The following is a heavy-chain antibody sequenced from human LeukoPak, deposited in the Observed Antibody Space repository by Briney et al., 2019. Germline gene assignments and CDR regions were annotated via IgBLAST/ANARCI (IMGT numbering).Heavy chain of an antibody. V-gene: IGHV3-7*01. CDR3: ARDPHVEYYYYYGMDV. CDR2: IKQDGSEK. D-gene: IGHD3-3*01. Sequence: GGSLRLSCAASGFTFSSYWMSWVRQAPGKGLEWVANIKQDGSEKYYVDSVKGRFIISRDNAKNSLYLQMNSLRAEDTAVYYCARDPHVEYYYYYGMDVWGQGTTVTVSS. J-gene: IGHJ6*02. CDR1: GFTFSSYW.